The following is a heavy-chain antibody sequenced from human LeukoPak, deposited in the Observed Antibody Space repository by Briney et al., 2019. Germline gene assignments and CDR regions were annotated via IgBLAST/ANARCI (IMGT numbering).Heavy chain of an antibody. J-gene: IGHJ4*02. D-gene: IGHD3-10*01. Sequence: GGFLRLACTTSGFKFRAYWMGWVRQAPGKGLEWVANIKQDGSEKYYVDAVKGGFTISRDNATNSLYLQMNSLRAEDTAVYYCARVSRWFGEFITSSFDYWGQGTLVTVSS. CDR1: GFKFRAYW. CDR2: IKQDGSEK. CDR3: ARVSRWFGEFITSSFDY. V-gene: IGHV3-7*01.